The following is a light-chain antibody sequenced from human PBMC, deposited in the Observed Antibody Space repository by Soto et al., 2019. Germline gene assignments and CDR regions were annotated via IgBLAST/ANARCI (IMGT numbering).Light chain of an antibody. CDR1: QNIRSS. V-gene: IGKV3-20*01. J-gene: IGKJ1*01. CDR3: QQYGSSPQT. Sequence: EVVMTQSPSSLSASPGERVTLSCRASQNIRSSLAWYQQKPGQAPRLLINGASSRATGIPDRFSGSGSGTDFTLTISRLEPEDFAVYYCQQYGSSPQTFGQGTKVDI. CDR2: GAS.